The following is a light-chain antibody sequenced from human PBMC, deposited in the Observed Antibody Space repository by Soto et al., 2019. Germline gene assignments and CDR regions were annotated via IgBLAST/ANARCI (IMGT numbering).Light chain of an antibody. CDR3: QHYGGSFI. V-gene: IGKV3-20*01. CDR2: GAS. J-gene: IGKJ3*01. Sequence: EIVLSQSPATLSVSPGERATLSCRASQSVSSNLAWYQQNPGQAPRLLMFGASTRATGIPDRFSGSGSGTDFTLSISRLEPEDFAVYYCQHYGGSFIFGPGTKVDNK. CDR1: QSVSSN.